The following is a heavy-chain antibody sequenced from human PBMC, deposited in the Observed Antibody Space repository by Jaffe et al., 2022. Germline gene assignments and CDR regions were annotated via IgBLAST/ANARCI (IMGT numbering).Heavy chain of an antibody. V-gene: IGHV3-49*03. CDR1: GFTFGDYA. J-gene: IGHJ4*02. Sequence: EVQLVESGGGLVQPGRSLRLSCTASGFTFGDYAMSWFRQAPGKGLEWVGFIRSKAYGGTTEYAASVKGRFTISRDDSKSIAYLQMNSLKTEDTAVYYCTRILLYGDYVADYFDYWGQGTLVTVSS. CDR3: TRILLYGDYVADYFDY. CDR2: IRSKAYGGTT. D-gene: IGHD4-17*01.